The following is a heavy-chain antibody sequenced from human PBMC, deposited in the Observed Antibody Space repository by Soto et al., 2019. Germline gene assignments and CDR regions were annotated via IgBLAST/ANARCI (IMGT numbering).Heavy chain of an antibody. CDR3: ASVGAYSGYETFDY. D-gene: IGHD5-12*01. V-gene: IGHV4-59*01. CDR2: IYYSGST. CDR1: GGSIGSYY. J-gene: IGHJ4*02. Sequence: LPLPCTVSGGSIGSYYGRRLRQPPGKGLEWIGYIYYSGSTNYNPSLKSRVTISVDTSKNQFSLKLSSVTAADTAVYYCASVGAYSGYETFDYWGQGTLVTVSS.